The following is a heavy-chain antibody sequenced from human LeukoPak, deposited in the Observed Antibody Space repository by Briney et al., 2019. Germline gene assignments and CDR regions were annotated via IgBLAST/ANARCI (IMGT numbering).Heavy chain of an antibody. CDR1: GGSISSYY. Sequence: PSQTLSLTCTVAGGSISSYYWSWIRQPPGKGLEWIGYIYDSVSTNYNTSLKSRVTISVGTSKNQFSLKLSSVTAADTAVYYCARDGPAYYYGSGSYYNPGFDPWGQGTLVTVSS. CDR2: IYDSVST. D-gene: IGHD3-10*01. CDR3: ARDGPAYYYGSGSYYNPGFDP. V-gene: IGHV4-59*01. J-gene: IGHJ5*02.